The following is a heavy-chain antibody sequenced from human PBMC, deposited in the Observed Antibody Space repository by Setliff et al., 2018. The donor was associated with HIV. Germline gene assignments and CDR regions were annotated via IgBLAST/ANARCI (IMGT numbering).Heavy chain of an antibody. CDR3: ARGTTLNVVPDAFDI. Sequence: PSETLSLTCTVTGYSISSGYYWAWIRQPPGKGLEWIGYIYHAENTYYNPSLKSRVTISVDTSKNQISLRLNSLTAADTAVYYCARGTTLNVVPDAFDIWGQGTMVTVSS. V-gene: IGHV4-38-2*02. CDR2: IYHAENT. CDR1: GYSISSGYY. D-gene: IGHD4-17*01. J-gene: IGHJ3*02.